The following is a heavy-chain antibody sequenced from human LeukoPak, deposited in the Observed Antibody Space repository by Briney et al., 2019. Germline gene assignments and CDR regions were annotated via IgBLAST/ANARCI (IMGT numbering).Heavy chain of an antibody. CDR3: ARTDAVSTISAYYHYIDV. V-gene: IGHV5-51*01. Sequence: GESLKISCNGSEYSYTSYWIGWAGPMPGKGLEWMEIIYPCDSNTRSTPSLHGQVTISAAKSITTSYLQRSSMKASDTDMYYCARTDAVSTISAYYHYIDVWGKGTTVTVSS. D-gene: IGHD5/OR15-5a*01. CDR1: EYSYTSYW. CDR2: IYPCDSNT. J-gene: IGHJ6*03.